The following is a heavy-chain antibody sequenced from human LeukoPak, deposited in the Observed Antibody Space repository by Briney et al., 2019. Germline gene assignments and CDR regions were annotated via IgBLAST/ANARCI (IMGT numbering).Heavy chain of an antibody. Sequence: ASVKVSCKASGYTLIDFFIHWVRQAPGQGLERMGRINPNSGGTEYPPNFQGRVTMTRDTSISATYMELNRLTSDDTAVYYCARDLSSTSNWEFDYWGQGTLVTVSS. V-gene: IGHV1-2*06. CDR2: INPNSGGT. J-gene: IGHJ4*02. CDR1: GYTLIDFF. D-gene: IGHD7-27*01. CDR3: ARDLSSTSNWEFDY.